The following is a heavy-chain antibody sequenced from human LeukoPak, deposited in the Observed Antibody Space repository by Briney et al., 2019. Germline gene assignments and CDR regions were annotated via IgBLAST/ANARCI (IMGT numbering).Heavy chain of an antibody. Sequence: SETLSLTCTVSGGSISTYYWSWFRQPPGKGLEWIGYLYYSGSTNYNPSLKSRVTISLDTSKNQFSLKLCSVTAADTAVYYCARGLAHKFDYWGQGTLVTVSS. CDR3: ARGLAHKFDY. V-gene: IGHV4-59*08. CDR2: LYYSGST. D-gene: IGHD6-19*01. CDR1: GGSISTYY. J-gene: IGHJ4*02.